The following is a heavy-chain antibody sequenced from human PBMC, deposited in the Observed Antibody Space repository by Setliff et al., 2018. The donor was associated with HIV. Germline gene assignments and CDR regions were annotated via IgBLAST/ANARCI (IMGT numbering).Heavy chain of an antibody. V-gene: IGHV1-3*01. D-gene: IGHD3-16*01. CDR3: VGGRGGFFDEPFDM. CDR1: GYSFSSYA. Sequence: ASVKVSCKASGYSFSSYAIHWVRQAAGQSPEWLGWINAAISHTRYSPKFQDRVTLTTDTSAGTIHMEMRSLRSEDTAVYYCVGGRGGFFDEPFDMWGPGTRVTGS. CDR2: INAAISHT. J-gene: IGHJ3*02.